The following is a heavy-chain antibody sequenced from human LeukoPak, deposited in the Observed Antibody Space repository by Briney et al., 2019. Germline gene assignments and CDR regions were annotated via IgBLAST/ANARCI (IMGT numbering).Heavy chain of an antibody. CDR3: ARGGVSNSWYRTPDY. CDR2: ISTYDGNT. V-gene: IGHV1-18*01. D-gene: IGHD6-13*01. J-gene: IGHJ4*02. CDR1: GYSFTNYG. Sequence: ASVKVSCKASGYSFTNYGISWVRQAPGQGLEWMGWISTYDGNTNYVKKLQGRVTMTRDTSTSTAYMELRSLRSDDTAVYYCARGGVSNSWYRTPDYWGQGTLVALSS.